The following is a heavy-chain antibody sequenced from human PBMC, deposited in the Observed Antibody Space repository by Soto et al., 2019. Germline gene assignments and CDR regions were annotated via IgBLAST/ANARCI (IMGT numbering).Heavy chain of an antibody. CDR2: INAGNGNT. CDR3: ATPIVAFY. J-gene: IGHJ4*02. Sequence: ASVKVSCKASGYTFTSYAIHWVRQAPGQRLEWMGWINAGNGNTKYSQKSQGRVIITRDTSAGTAYMELRSLRSEDTAVYYCATPIVAFYWGQGTLVTVSS. D-gene: IGHD5-12*01. V-gene: IGHV1-3*01. CDR1: GYTFTSYA.